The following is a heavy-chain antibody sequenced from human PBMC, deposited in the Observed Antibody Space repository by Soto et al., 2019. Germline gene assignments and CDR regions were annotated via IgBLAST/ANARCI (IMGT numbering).Heavy chain of an antibody. V-gene: IGHV5-51*01. J-gene: IGHJ6*02. CDR3: ARLWGSYSSSYYYYYGMDV. D-gene: IGHD6-6*01. CDR2: IYPGDSDT. Sequence: GESLKISCKGSGYSFTSYWIGWVRQMPWKGLEWMGIIYPGDSDTRYSPSFQGQVTISADKSISTAYLQWSSLKASDTAMYYCARLWGSYSSSYYYYYGMDVWGQGTTVTVSS. CDR1: GYSFTSYW.